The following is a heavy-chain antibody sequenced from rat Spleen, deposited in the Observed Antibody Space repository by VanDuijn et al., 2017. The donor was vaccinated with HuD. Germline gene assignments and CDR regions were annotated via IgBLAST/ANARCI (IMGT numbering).Heavy chain of an antibody. CDR3: TGSYPNWFAY. Sequence: EVQLVESDGGLVQPGRSLKLSCAASGFTFNNFWMSWIRQAPKKGLEWVATISYDGSSTYYRDSVKGRFTISRDNAESTLYLLMTSLRSEDTAIYFCTGSYPNWFAYWGQGTLVTVSS. D-gene: IGHD1-3*01. CDR2: ISYDGSST. V-gene: IGHV5-29*01. J-gene: IGHJ3*01. CDR1: GFTFNNFW.